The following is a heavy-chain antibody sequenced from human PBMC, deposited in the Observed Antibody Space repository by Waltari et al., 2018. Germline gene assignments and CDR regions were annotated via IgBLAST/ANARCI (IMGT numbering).Heavy chain of an antibody. CDR1: GYTFTSYY. CDR3: ARAVAGTMWFDP. Sequence: QVQLVQSGAEVKKPGASVKVSCKSSGYTFTSYYMHWVRQAPGQGLEWMGIINPSGGSTSYAQKFQGRVTMTRDTSTSTVYMELSSLRSEDTAVYYCARAVAGTMWFDPWGQGTLVTVSS. V-gene: IGHV1-46*03. D-gene: IGHD6-19*01. J-gene: IGHJ5*02. CDR2: INPSGGST.